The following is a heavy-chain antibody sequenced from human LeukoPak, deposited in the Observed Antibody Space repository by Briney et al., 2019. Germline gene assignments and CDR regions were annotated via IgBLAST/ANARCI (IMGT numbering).Heavy chain of an antibody. D-gene: IGHD4-17*01. CDR3: ARDKTTGDFDY. J-gene: IGHJ4*02. CDR1: GYTFTSYG. V-gene: IGHV1-46*01. CDR2: INPSGGGT. Sequence: GASVKVSCKASGYTFTSYGISWVRQAPGQGLEWMGIINPSGGGTSYAQKFQGRVTMTRDTSTSTVYMELSSLRSEDTAVYYCARDKTTGDFDYWGQGTLVTVSS.